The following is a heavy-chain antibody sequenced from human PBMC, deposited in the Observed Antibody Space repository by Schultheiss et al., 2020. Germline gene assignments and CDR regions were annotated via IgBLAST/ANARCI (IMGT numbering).Heavy chain of an antibody. CDR2: IWYDGSNK. CDR1: GFTFSTYG. CDR3: AKDWYYDSSGYFDY. D-gene: IGHD3-22*01. V-gene: IGHV3-30*02. Sequence: GGSLRLSCAASGFTFSTYGIHWVRQAPGKGLEWVAVIWYDGSNKYYADSVKGRFTISRDNSKNTLYLQMNSLRAEDTAVYYCAKDWYYDSSGYFDYWGQGTLVTVSS. J-gene: IGHJ4*02.